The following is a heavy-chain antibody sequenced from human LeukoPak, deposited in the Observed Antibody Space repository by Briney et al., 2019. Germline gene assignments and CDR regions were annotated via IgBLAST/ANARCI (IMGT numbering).Heavy chain of an antibody. D-gene: IGHD1-26*01. CDR2: ISWNTGTI. CDR1: GFNFGDYA. V-gene: IGHV3-9*01. J-gene: IGHJ3*01. Sequence: PGGSLRLSCAASGFNFGDYAMHWVRQVPGKGLEWVSGISWNTGTIEYADSVKGRFTISRDNAKNSLFLQMNSLKPEDTALYYYAKVHRIVRVQGAFDVWGQGTMVTVSS. CDR3: AKVHRIVRVQGAFDV.